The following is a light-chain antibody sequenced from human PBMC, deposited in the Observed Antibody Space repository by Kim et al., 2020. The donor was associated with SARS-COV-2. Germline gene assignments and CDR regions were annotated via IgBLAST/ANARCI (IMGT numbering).Light chain of an antibody. J-gene: IGLJ1*01. CDR1: SSNIGAGLD. CDR3: QSSDNRLRVRYV. Sequence: QSVLTQPPSVSGAPGQGVTISCIGSSSNIGAGLDVHWYQQLPGKAPKLLIYGNNKRPSGVPDRFSGSKSDTSASLAITGLQAEDEADYYCQSSDNRLRVRYVFGTGTKVTVL. CDR2: GNN. V-gene: IGLV1-40*01.